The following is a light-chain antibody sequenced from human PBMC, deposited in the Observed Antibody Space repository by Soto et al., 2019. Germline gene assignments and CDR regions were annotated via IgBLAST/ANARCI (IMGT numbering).Light chain of an antibody. CDR2: EGN. Sequence: NFMLTQPHSVSESPGKTVTISCTRRSGSIASNNVQWYQQRPGSAPTTVIYEGNQRPSGVPDRFSGSTDGSSNSASLTISGLQTEDEADYYCQSYDSSTVVFGGGTKVTVL. CDR3: QSYDSSTVV. J-gene: IGLJ2*01. V-gene: IGLV6-57*04. CDR1: SGSIASNN.